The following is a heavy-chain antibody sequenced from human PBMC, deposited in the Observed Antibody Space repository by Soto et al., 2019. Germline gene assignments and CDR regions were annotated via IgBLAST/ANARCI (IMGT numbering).Heavy chain of an antibody. D-gene: IGHD5-18*01. CDR2: INPNSGGT. J-gene: IGHJ4*02. Sequence: ASVKVSWKVSGYTFTGGYMHWGRQAPGQGLEWMGWINPNSGGTNYAQKFQGRVTMTRDTSISTAYMELSRLRSDDTAVYYCAIGYSYGPHYFDYWGQGTLVT. CDR1: GYTFTGGY. CDR3: AIGYSYGPHYFDY. V-gene: IGHV1-2*02.